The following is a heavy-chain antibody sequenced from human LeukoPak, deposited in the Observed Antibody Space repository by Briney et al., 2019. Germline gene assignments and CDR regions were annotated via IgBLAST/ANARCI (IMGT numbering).Heavy chain of an antibody. CDR1: GFTFSDHY. J-gene: IGHJ4*02. D-gene: IGHD1/OR15-1a*01. Sequence: GGSLRLSCAASGFTFSDHYMDWVRQAPGKGLEWVGRTRNKANSYTTEYAASVKGRFTISRDDSKNSLYLKMNSLKTEDTAVYYCARDGTYGDFDYGGQGTLVTVSS. CDR3: ARDGTYGDFDY. V-gene: IGHV3-72*01. CDR2: TRNKANSYTT.